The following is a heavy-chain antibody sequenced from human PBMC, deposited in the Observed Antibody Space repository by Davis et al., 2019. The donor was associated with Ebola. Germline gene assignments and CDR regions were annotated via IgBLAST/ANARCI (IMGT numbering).Heavy chain of an antibody. D-gene: IGHD3-16*01. Sequence: GESLKISCAASGFTFSKYDMTWVRQAPGKGLEWVANIKQDGSEKYYVDSVKGRFTIPRDNAKNSLYLQMNSLRAEDTAVYYCARDKIWSTGAFDIWGQGTMVTVSS. J-gene: IGHJ3*02. V-gene: IGHV3-7*01. CDR3: ARDKIWSTGAFDI. CDR1: GFTFSKYD. CDR2: IKQDGSEK.